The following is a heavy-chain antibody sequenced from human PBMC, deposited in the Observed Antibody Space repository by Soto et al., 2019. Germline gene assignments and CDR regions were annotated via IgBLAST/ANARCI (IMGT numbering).Heavy chain of an antibody. CDR3: ARELGKTAGWFDP. CDR1: GGSFSGYY. CDR2: INHSGST. D-gene: IGHD7-27*01. V-gene: IGHV4-34*01. J-gene: IGHJ5*02. Sequence: QVQLQQWGAGLLKPSETLSLTCAVYGGSFSGYYWSWIRQPPGKGLEWIGEINHSGSTNYNPSLKSRVTISVDTSKNQFSLKLSSVTAADTAVCYCARELGKTAGWFDPWGQGTLVTVSS.